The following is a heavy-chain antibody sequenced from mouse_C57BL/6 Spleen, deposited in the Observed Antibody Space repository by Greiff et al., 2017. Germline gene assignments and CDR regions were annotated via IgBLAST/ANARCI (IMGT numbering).Heavy chain of an antibody. Sequence: QVQLQQSGAELARPGASVKLSCKASGYTFTSYGISWVKQRTGQGLEWIGEIYPRSGNTYYNEKFKGKATLTADKSSSTAYMELRSLTSEDSAVYFCARSDYSNDYFDYWGQGTTLTVSS. CDR2: IYPRSGNT. CDR1: GYTFTSYG. V-gene: IGHV1-81*01. CDR3: ARSDYSNDYFDY. J-gene: IGHJ2*01. D-gene: IGHD2-5*01.